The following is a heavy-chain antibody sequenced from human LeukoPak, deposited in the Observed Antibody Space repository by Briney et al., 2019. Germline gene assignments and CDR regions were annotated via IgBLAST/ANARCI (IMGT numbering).Heavy chain of an antibody. CDR3: ARHSTMVTTGSFDY. D-gene: IGHD4-17*01. CDR2: IYASGDT. CDR1: GGSISSASYY. Sequence: PSQTLSLTCTVSGGSISSASYYWNWIRQPAGKGLEWIGRIYASGDTNYSPSLKSRVTISVDMSKNQFSLKLSSVTAADTAVYYCARHSTMVTTGSFDYWSQGTLVTVSS. J-gene: IGHJ4*02. V-gene: IGHV4-61*02.